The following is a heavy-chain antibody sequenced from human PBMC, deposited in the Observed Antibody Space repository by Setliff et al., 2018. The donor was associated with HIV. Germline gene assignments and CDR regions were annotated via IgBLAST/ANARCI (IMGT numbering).Heavy chain of an antibody. CDR2: IIPISGRT. J-gene: IGHJ2*01. V-gene: IGHV1-69*06. CDR1: GGTFSSYA. Sequence: SVKVSCKASGGTFSSYAFSWVRQAPGQGLEWMGGIIPISGRTNYAQKFQGRVTMTEDTSTDTAYMELSSLRSEDTAVYYCATVSRSGYFDLWGRGTLVTVSS. CDR3: ATVSRSGYFDL.